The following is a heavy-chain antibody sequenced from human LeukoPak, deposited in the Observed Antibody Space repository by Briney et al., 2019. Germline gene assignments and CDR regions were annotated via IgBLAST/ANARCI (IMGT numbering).Heavy chain of an antibody. V-gene: IGHV3-11*01. J-gene: IGHJ3*02. CDR2: ISAGGSST. CDR3: TREWTPLHSFDM. CDR1: GFTFSEKY. Sequence: GGSLRLSCEASGFTFSEKYMNWIRQAPGEGLEWLSSISAGGSSTRYADSVKGRFTISRDDAKNSLFMQMCSLRVEDTGIYYCTREWTPLHSFDMWGQGAKLTVAS. D-gene: IGHD3/OR15-3a*01.